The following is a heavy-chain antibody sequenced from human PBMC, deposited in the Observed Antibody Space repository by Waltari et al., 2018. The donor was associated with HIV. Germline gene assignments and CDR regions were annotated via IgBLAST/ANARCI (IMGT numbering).Heavy chain of an antibody. CDR2: ISAYNGNT. Sequence: LVQSGAEVKKPGASVKVSCKASGYTFTSYGISWVRQAPGQGLEWMGWISAYNGNTNYAQKLQGRVTMTTDTSTSTAYMELRSLRSDDTAVYYCARVDYYDSSGYYFLADYWGQGTLVTVSS. CDR1: GYTFTSYG. CDR3: ARVDYYDSSGYYFLADY. D-gene: IGHD3-22*01. J-gene: IGHJ4*02. V-gene: IGHV1-18*01.